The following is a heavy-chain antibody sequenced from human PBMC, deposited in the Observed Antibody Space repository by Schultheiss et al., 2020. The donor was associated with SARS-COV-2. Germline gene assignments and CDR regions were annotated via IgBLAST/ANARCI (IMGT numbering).Heavy chain of an antibody. D-gene: IGHD3-9*01. CDR1: GFTFSSYG. V-gene: IGHV3-15*01. CDR3: TTDLSTLRYFDWLERGGY. J-gene: IGHJ4*02. Sequence: GGSLRLSCTASGFTFSSYGMHWVRQAPGKGLEWVGRIKSKTDGGTTDYAAPVKGRFTISRDDSKNTLYLQMNSLKTEDTAVYYCTTDLSTLRYFDWLERGGYWGQGTLVTVSS. CDR2: IKSKTDGGTT.